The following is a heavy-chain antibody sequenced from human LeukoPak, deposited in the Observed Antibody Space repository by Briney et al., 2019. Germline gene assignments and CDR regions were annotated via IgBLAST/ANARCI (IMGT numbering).Heavy chain of an antibody. V-gene: IGHV3-21*01. D-gene: IGHD3-3*02. CDR3: ARGGPGIP. CDR1: GFTFSSYS. Sequence: GSLRLSCAASGFTFSSYSMNWVRQAPGKGLEWVSSISSSSSYIYHADPVKGRFTISRDNAENSLYLQMNSLRAEDTAVYYCARGGPGIPWGQGTLVTVSS. J-gene: IGHJ5*02. CDR2: ISSSSSYI.